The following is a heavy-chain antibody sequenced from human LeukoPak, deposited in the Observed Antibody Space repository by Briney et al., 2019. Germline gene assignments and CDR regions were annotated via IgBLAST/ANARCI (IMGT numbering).Heavy chain of an antibody. Sequence: SETLSLTCTVSGGSISSYYWSWIRQPPGKGLEWIGYIYYSGSTNYNPSLKSRVTISVDTSKNQFSLKLSSVTAADTAVYYCARGGVVPAAILVGNYYGMDVWGQGTTVTVSS. D-gene: IGHD2-2*01. CDR3: ARGGVVPAAILVGNYYGMDV. J-gene: IGHJ6*02. V-gene: IGHV4-59*12. CDR2: IYYSGST. CDR1: GGSISSYY.